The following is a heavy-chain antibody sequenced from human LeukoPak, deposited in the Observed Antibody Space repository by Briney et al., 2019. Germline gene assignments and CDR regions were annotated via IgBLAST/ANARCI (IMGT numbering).Heavy chain of an antibody. J-gene: IGHJ4*02. D-gene: IGHD3-3*01. CDR2: TNHSGST. CDR3: ARGTTTYYDFWSGYYDAGFDY. Sequence: PSETLSLTCAVYGGSFSGYYWSWIRQPPGKGLEWIGETNHSGSTNYNPSLKSRVTLSVDRSKNQFSLKLSSVTAADTAVYYCARGTTTYYDFWSGYYDAGFDYWGQGTLVTVSS. V-gene: IGHV4-34*01. CDR1: GGSFSGYY.